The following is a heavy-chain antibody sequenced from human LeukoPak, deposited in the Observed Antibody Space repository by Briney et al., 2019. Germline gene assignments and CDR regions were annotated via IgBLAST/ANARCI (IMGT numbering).Heavy chain of an antibody. CDR2: MNPNSGDT. V-gene: IGHV1-8*03. Sequence: GASVKVSCKASGYTFTSYAISSVRQATGQGLEWMGWMNPNSGDTGYAQKFQGRVTITRNPSVSTAYMELSSLRSDDTAVYYCARGPSGHYYYYMDVWGKETTVTVSS. J-gene: IGHJ6*03. CDR1: GYTFTSYA. CDR3: ARGPSGHYYYYMDV. D-gene: IGHD2-15*01.